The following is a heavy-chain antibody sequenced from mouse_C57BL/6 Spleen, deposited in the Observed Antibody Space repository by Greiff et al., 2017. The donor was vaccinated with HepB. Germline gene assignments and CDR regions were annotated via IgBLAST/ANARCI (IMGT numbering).Heavy chain of an antibody. CDR2: INPGSGGT. J-gene: IGHJ4*01. V-gene: IGHV1-54*01. D-gene: IGHD2-1*01. Sequence: QVQLQQSGAELVRPGTSVKVSCKASGYAFTNYLIEWVKQRPGQGLEWIGVINPGSGGTNYNEKFKGKATLTADKSSSTAYMQLSSLTSEDSAVYFCARLGGNYDYYAMDYWGQGTSVTVAS. CDR3: ARLGGNYDYYAMDY. CDR1: GYAFTNYL.